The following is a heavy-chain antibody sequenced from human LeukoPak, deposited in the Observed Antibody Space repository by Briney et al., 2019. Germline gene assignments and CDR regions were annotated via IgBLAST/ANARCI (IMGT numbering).Heavy chain of an antibody. CDR1: GGSFSGYY. CDR2: INHGGST. CDR3: ASQYSSGFLDY. D-gene: IGHD6-19*01. V-gene: IGHV4-34*01. Sequence: SETLSLTCAVYGGSFSGYYWSWIRQPPGKGLEWVGEINHGGSTYYSPSLKGRVTISLDTSKKQFSLNLSSVTAADTAVYYCASQYSSGFLDYWGQGILVTVSS. J-gene: IGHJ4*02.